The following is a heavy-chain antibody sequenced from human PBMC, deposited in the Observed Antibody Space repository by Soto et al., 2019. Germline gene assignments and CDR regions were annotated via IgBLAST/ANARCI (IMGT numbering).Heavy chain of an antibody. CDR2: IYYSGST. Sequence: QVQLQESGPALVKPSQTLSLTCTVSGGSISSGGYYWSWIRQHPGKGLEWIGYIYYSGSTYYNPSLTSRVIISVDTSKTQFSLKLSSVTAADTAVYYCARALYYYGSGSPAQLWDYWGQGTLVTVSS. CDR3: ARALYYYGSGSPAQLWDY. V-gene: IGHV4-31*03. CDR1: GGSISSGGYY. J-gene: IGHJ4*02. D-gene: IGHD3-10*01.